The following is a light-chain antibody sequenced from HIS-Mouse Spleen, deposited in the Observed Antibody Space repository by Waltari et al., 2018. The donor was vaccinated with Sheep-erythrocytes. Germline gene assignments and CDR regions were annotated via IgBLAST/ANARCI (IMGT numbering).Light chain of an antibody. CDR2: WAS. CDR3: QQYYSTLT. Sequence: DIVMTQSPDSLAVSLGERATINCKSSQSVLYTSNNKNYLAWYQQKPGQPPKLLIYWASTRASGVPDRFSGSWSGTDFTLTISSLQAEDVAVYYCQQYYSTLTFGGGTKVEIK. J-gene: IGKJ4*01. CDR1: QSVLYTSNNKNY. V-gene: IGKV4-1*01.